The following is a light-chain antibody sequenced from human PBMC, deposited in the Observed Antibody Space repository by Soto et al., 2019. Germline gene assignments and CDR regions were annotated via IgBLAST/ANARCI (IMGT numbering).Light chain of an antibody. V-gene: IGKV1-5*01. CDR3: QHYNSYPWT. J-gene: IGKJ1*01. CDR1: QSISSW. CDR2: DAS. Sequence: DIQMTQSPSTLSASVGDRVTITCRASQSISSWLVWYQQKPGKAPKLLIYDASSLERGVPSRFSGSGSGTEFTLTISSLQPDDFATSYCQHYNSYPWTFGQGTKVEIK.